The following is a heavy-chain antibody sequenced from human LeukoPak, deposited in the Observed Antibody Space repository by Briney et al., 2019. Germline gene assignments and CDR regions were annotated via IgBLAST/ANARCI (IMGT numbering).Heavy chain of an antibody. Sequence: PGGSLRLSCAASGFTFSSYSMNWVRQAPGKGLEWVSSISSSSSYIYYADSVKGRFTISRDNAKNSLYLQMNSLRAEDTAVYYCARDGTGVGATDYFDYWGQGTLVTVSS. V-gene: IGHV3-21*01. CDR1: GFTFSSYS. D-gene: IGHD1-26*01. CDR2: ISSSSSYI. CDR3: ARDGTGVGATDYFDY. J-gene: IGHJ4*02.